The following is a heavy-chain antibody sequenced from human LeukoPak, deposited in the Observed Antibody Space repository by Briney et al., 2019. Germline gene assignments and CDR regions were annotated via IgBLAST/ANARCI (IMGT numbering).Heavy chain of an antibody. CDR2: INHSGST. CDR1: GGSFSGYY. D-gene: IGHD3-3*01. J-gene: IGHJ4*02. CDR3: ATLGIFGVVPRDY. V-gene: IGHV4-34*01. Sequence: SGTLSLTCAVYGGSFSGYYWSWIRQPPGKGLEWIGEINHSGSTNYNPSLKSRVTISVDTSKNQFSLKLSSVTAADTAVYYCATLGIFGVVPRDYWGQGTLVTVSS.